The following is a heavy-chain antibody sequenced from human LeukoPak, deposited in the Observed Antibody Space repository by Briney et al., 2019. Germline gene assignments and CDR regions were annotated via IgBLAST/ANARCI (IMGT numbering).Heavy chain of an antibody. V-gene: IGHV3-7*01. CDR1: GFAFSAYR. D-gene: IGHD7-27*01. J-gene: IGHJ4*02. CDR3: AAWGLHNY. CDR2: INLGGSAK. Sequence: GGSLRLSCSASGFAFSAYRMNWVRQAPGKGPEWVANINLGGSAKSYVDSVKGRCTISRDNAKNSLYLQMNSLRVEDTAVYYCAAWGLHNYWGQGTLVTVSS.